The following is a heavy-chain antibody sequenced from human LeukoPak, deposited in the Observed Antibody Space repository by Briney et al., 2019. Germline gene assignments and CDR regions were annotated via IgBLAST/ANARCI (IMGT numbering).Heavy chain of an antibody. CDR1: GFTVSSNY. J-gene: IGHJ4*02. V-gene: IGHV3-53*01. Sequence: GGSLRLSCAASGFTVSSNYMSWVRQSPGKGLEWVSVIYSGGGTYYADPVKGRFTISRDNSKNTVHLQMNSLRAEDTAVYYCAKERQQLVPGHFDYWGQGTLVTVSS. CDR2: IYSGGGT. D-gene: IGHD6-13*01. CDR3: AKERQQLVPGHFDY.